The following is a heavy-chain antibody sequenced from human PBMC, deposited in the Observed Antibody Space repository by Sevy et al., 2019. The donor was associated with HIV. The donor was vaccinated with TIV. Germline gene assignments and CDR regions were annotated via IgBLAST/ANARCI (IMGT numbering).Heavy chain of an antibody. J-gene: IGHJ4*02. D-gene: IGHD1-26*01. CDR3: AGENAWGRGYS. CDR1: SASITSYY. CDR2: TYYSGST. Sequence: SETLSLTCTVSSASITSYYWSWIRQPPGKGLEWIAYTYYSGSTNYNPSLKSRVTLSLDTSKNQFSLRLSSVTAADTAMYYCAGENAWGRGYSWGQGTLVTVSS. V-gene: IGHV4-59*08.